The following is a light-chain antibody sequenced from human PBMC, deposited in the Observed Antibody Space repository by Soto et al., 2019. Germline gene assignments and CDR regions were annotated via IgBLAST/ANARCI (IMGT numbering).Light chain of an antibody. CDR3: AAWDDSLNGRL. CDR2: SNN. J-gene: IGLJ1*01. V-gene: IGLV1-44*01. CDR1: GSNIGSNT. Sequence: QSALTQPPSVSGTPGQRVTISCSGSGSNIGSNTVDWYQQLPGTAPKLLIYSNNQRPSGVPDRFSGSKSGTSVSLAISGLQSEDEADYYCAAWDDSLNGRLFGTGTKVTVL.